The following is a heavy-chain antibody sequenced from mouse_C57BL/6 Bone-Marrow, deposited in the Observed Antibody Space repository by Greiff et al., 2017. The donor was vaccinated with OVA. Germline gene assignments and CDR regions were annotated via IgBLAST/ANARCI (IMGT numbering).Heavy chain of an antibody. D-gene: IGHD4-1*01. Sequence: VQLQQPGAELVRPGTSVKLSCKASGYTFTSYWMHWVKQRPGQGLEWIGVIDPSDSYTNYNQKFKGKATLTVDPSSSTAYMQRSSLTSEDSAVYYCARPGTGAKDYWGQGTSVTVSS. CDR1: GYTFTSYW. CDR2: IDPSDSYT. CDR3: ARPGTGAKDY. J-gene: IGHJ4*01. V-gene: IGHV1-59*01.